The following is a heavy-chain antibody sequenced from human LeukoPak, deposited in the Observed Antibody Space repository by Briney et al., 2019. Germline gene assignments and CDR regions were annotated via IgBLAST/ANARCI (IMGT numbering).Heavy chain of an antibody. Sequence: GGSLRLSCAASGFTFSSYAMRWVRQAPGKGVEWVSAISGSGGSTYYADSVKGRFIVSRDNSKDMLYLEMNSLRAEDTAVYYCAKYVSTWSYEAFDIWGQGTTVTVSS. J-gene: IGHJ3*02. V-gene: IGHV3-23*01. CDR1: GFTFSSYA. CDR2: ISGSGGST. D-gene: IGHD1-1*01. CDR3: AKYVSTWSYEAFDI.